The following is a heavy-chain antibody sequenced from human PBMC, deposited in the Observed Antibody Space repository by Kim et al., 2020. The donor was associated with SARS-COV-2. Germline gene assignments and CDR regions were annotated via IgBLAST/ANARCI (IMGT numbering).Heavy chain of an antibody. D-gene: IGHD4-17*01. CDR2: IYSGGNT. CDR3: ARRTVTNFAFDV. J-gene: IGHJ3*01. Sequence: GGSLRLSCAASGFTVSRNYMSWVRQAPGKGLEWVSVIYSGGNTYYADSVKGRFTISRHHSKSTLFLQMNSLRVEDTAVYYCARRTVTNFAFDVWGQGTMVTVSA. V-gene: IGHV3-53*04. CDR1: GFTVSRNY.